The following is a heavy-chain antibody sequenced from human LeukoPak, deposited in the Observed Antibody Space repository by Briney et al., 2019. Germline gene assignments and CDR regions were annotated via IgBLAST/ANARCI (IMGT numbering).Heavy chain of an antibody. V-gene: IGHV4-30-4*08. CDR1: GGSISSGDYY. CDR2: IYYSGST. CDR3: ARGYSYGHKAGYNWFDP. Sequence: SETLSLTCTVSGGSISSGDYYWSWIRQPPGKGLEWIGYIYYSGSTYYNPSLKSRVTISVDTSKNQFSLKLSSVTAADTAVYYCARGYSYGHKAGYNWFDPWGQGTLVTVSS. J-gene: IGHJ5*02. D-gene: IGHD5-18*01.